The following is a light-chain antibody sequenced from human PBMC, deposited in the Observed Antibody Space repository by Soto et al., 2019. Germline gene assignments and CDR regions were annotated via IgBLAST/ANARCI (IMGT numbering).Light chain of an antibody. J-gene: IGLJ1*01. CDR3: CSSAGSYTPYV. CDR1: SNDVGGYNY. Sequence: QSALTQPRSVSGSPGQSVTISCTGTSNDVGGYNYVSWYQQHPGKAPKLIIFDVNQRPSGVPDRFSGSKSGNTASLAISGLQAEDEADHFCCSSAGSYTPYVFGTGTKVTVL. V-gene: IGLV2-11*01. CDR2: DVN.